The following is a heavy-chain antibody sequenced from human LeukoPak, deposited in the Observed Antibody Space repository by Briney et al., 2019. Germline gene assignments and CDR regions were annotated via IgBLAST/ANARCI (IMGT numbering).Heavy chain of an antibody. V-gene: IGHV3-48*01. D-gene: IGHD3-10*01. Sequence: PGGSLRLSCAASGFTFSSYEMNWVRQAPGKGLEWVSYISSSSSTIYYADSVKGRFTISRDNAKNSLYLQMNSLRAEDTAVYHCARSSRGDAFDIWGQGTMVTVSS. CDR2: ISSSSSTI. CDR1: GFTFSSYE. J-gene: IGHJ3*02. CDR3: ARSSRGDAFDI.